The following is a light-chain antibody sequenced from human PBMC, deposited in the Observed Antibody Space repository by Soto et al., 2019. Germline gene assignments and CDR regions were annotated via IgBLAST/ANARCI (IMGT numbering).Light chain of an antibody. J-gene: IGLJ2*01. CDR2: DVS. V-gene: IGLV2-11*01. Sequence: QSALTQPASVSGSPGQSITISCTGTNSDIGVYNYVSWYQQHPGKAPKLMIYDVSKRPSGVPDRFSGSKSGNTASLTISGLQAEDEADYYCCSYAGSYTVVFGGGTKVTVL. CDR1: NSDIGVYNY. CDR3: CSYAGSYTVV.